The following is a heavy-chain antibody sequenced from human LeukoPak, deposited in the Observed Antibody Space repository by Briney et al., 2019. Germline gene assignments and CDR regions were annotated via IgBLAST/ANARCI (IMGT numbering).Heavy chain of an antibody. Sequence: PGGSLRLSCAASGFSLSNYWMRWVRLAPGKGLVWVSRILSDGTTTRYADSVEGRFTISRDTAKNTLYLQMNSLRVDDTAIYYCAREVAVGYCSSTTCYADDHWGQGTLVTVSS. CDR1: GFSLSNYW. J-gene: IGHJ4*02. CDR2: ILSDGTTT. V-gene: IGHV3-74*01. CDR3: AREVAVGYCSSTTCYADDH. D-gene: IGHD2-2*01.